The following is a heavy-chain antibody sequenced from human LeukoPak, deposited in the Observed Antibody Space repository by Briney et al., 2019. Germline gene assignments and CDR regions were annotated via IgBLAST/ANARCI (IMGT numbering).Heavy chain of an antibody. CDR2: ISGSGGST. CDR1: GFTFSSYA. D-gene: IGHD6-13*01. J-gene: IGHJ5*02. Sequence: GGSLRLSRAASGFTFSSYAMSGVRQAPGKGLEWVSAISGSGGSTYYADSVKGRFTISRDNSKNTLYLQMNSLRAEDTAVYYCARDPAEYSSTLVWFDPWGQGTLVTVSS. CDR3: ARDPAEYSSTLVWFDP. V-gene: IGHV3-23*01.